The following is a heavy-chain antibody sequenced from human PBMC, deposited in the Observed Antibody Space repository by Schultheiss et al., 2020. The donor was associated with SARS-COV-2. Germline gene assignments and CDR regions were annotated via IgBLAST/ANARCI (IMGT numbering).Heavy chain of an antibody. V-gene: IGHV3-23*01. D-gene: IGHD3-10*01. CDR1: GFTFSSYW. CDR2: ISGSGGTT. Sequence: GGSLRLSCAASGFTFSSYWMHWVRQAPGKGLEWVSAISGSGGTTYYADSVKGRSTISRDNSKNTLDLQMNSLRAEDTAVYYCARDTWFGELPGYYGMDVWGQGTTVTVSS. CDR3: ARDTWFGELPGYYGMDV. J-gene: IGHJ6*02.